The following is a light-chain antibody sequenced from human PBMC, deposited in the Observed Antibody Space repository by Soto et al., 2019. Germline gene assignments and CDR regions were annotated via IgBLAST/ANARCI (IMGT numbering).Light chain of an antibody. CDR3: QSYDSSLIVSKV. CDR2: DVS. V-gene: IGLV2-11*01. CDR1: SSDVGGYNY. Sequence: QSVLTQPRSVSGSPGQSVTISCTGTSSDVGGYNYVSWYQQHPGKAPKLMIYDVSKRPSGVPDRLSGSKSGNTASLTISGLQAEDEADYYCQSYDSSLIVSKVFGTGTKVTVL. J-gene: IGLJ1*01.